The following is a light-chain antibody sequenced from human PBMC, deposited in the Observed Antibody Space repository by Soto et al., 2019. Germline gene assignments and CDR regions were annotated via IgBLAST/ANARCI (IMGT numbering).Light chain of an antibody. J-gene: IGKJ1*01. CDR1: QAVTSGY. Sequence: EVVLTQSPGTLSLSPGEIATLSCRASQAVTSGYFAWYQQKPGQAPRLLIYGVSNRATGIPDRFSGSGSGTDFTLTITRLEPEDFAVYYCQRYGNSPVFGQGTKVEVK. CDR2: GVS. CDR3: QRYGNSPV. V-gene: IGKV3-20*01.